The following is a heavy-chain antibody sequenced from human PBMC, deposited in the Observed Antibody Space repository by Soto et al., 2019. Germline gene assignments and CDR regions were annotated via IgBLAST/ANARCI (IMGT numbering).Heavy chain of an antibody. J-gene: IGHJ4*02. CDR1: GYSFTSYW. CDR2: IYPGDSDT. D-gene: IGHD1-1*01. Sequence: EVQLVQSGAEVKKPGESLKISCKGSGYSFTSYWIGWVRQMPGKGLEWMGIIYPGDSDTRYSPSFQGQVTISADKSISTAYLQWSSLKASDTAMYYCARSYNWNDVDNPYFDYWGQGTLVTVSS. V-gene: IGHV5-51*01. CDR3: ARSYNWNDVDNPYFDY.